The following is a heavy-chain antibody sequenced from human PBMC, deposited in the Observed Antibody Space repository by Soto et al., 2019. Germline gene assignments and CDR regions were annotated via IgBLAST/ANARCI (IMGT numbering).Heavy chain of an antibody. Sequence: EVQLVQSGAEVKKPGESLKISCKGSGYSFSSYWIGWVRQMPGKGLEWMGIIYPVDSDTRYSPSFQGQVTISADKSISTAYLQWSSLKASDTAMYFCARQGRPYYYYYGMDVWGQGTTVTVSS. J-gene: IGHJ6*02. CDR2: IYPVDSDT. CDR1: GYSFSSYW. V-gene: IGHV5-51*01. CDR3: ARQGRPYYYYYGMDV.